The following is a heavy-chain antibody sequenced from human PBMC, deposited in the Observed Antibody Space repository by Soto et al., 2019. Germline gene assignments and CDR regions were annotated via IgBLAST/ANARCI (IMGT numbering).Heavy chain of an antibody. J-gene: IGHJ4*02. CDR2: IRNNANSYTT. D-gene: IGHD1-26*01. CDR3: AVIYYSGSYGFTDY. CDR1: GFTFSDRY. V-gene: IGHV3-72*01. Sequence: EVQLVESGGGLVQPGGSLRLSCAASGFTFSDRYMDWVRQAPGKGLEWVGRIRNNANSYTTEYAASVKGRFTISRVDSKNSLYLQMNSLKTEDTAVYYCAVIYYSGSYGFTDYWGQGTLVTVSS.